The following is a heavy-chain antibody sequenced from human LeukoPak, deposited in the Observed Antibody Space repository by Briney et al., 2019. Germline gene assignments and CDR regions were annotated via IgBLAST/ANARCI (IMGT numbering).Heavy chain of an antibody. V-gene: IGHV3-15*01. CDR2: IKGKTDGGTT. J-gene: IGHJ5*02. Sequence: PGGSLRLSCAASGFTFSNAWMSWVRQAPGKGLEWVGRIKGKTDGGTTDYAAPVKGRFTVSRDDSKNTLYLQMNSLKTEDTAVYYCTTCSSTSCYSNWFDPWGQGALVTVSS. D-gene: IGHD2-2*01. CDR3: TTCSSTSCYSNWFDP. CDR1: GFTFSNAW.